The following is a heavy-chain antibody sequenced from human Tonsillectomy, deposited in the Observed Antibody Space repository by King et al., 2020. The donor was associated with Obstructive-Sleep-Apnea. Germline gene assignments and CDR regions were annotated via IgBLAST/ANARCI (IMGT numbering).Heavy chain of an antibody. CDR1: GFTFRSYA. CDR2: ISGRGGST. Sequence: VQLVESGGGLVQPGGSLSLRLSCAGSGFTFRSYAMSWVRQAPGKGLEWGSGISGRGGSTYYADSVKGRFTISRDNSKNTLYLQMNSLRAEDTAVYYCAKDSMDYDILTGPVDYWGQGTLVTVSS. V-gene: IGHV3-23*04. D-gene: IGHD3-9*01. J-gene: IGHJ4*02. CDR3: AKDSMDYDILTGPVDY.